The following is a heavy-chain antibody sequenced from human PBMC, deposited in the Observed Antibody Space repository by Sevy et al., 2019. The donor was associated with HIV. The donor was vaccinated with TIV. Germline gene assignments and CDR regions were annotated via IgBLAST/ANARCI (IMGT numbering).Heavy chain of an antibody. CDR2: ISWDGGST. V-gene: IGHV3-43*01. CDR3: AKDMGSGGGGAYYFDY. Sequence: GGSLRLSCAASGFTFDDHTMHWVRQPPGKGLEWVSLISWDGGSTYYADSVKGRFTISRDNSKNSLFLQMNSLGAEDTPLYYCAKDMGSGGGGAYYFDYWGQGTLVTVSS. J-gene: IGHJ4*02. CDR1: GFTFDDHT. D-gene: IGHD1-26*01.